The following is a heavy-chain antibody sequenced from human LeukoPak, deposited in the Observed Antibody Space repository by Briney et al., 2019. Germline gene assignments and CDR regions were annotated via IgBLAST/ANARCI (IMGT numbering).Heavy chain of an antibody. D-gene: IGHD2-21*01. CDR2: VYYSGTT. V-gene: IGHV4-39*01. CDR1: GGYISGSDNY. J-gene: IGHJ4*02. Sequence: SDTLSLTCTVSGGYISGSDNYWAWIRRPPGKGLEWIGSVYYSGTTDYNPSLNSRVSIFVDTSKNQFSLKLTSVTAADTAVYYCARHSYYYDYWGQGTLVTVSS. CDR3: ARHSYYYDY.